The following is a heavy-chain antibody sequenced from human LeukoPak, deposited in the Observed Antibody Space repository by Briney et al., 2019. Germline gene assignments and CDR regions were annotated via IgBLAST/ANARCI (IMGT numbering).Heavy chain of an antibody. CDR1: GFTFSRFG. J-gene: IGHJ6*04. CDR2: ISSSGSTI. V-gene: IGHV3-48*03. Sequence: PGGSLRLSCAASGFTFSRFGMSWVRQAPGKGLEWVSYISSSGSTIYYADSVKGRFTISRDNAKNSLYLQMNSLRAEDTAVYYCAELGITMIGGVWGKGTTVTISS. D-gene: IGHD3-10*02. CDR3: AELGITMIGGV.